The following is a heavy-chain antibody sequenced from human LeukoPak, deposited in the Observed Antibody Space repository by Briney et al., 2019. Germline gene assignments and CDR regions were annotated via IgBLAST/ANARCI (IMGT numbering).Heavy chain of an antibody. Sequence: GESLKISCKGSGYSFTSYWIGWVRQMPGKGLEWMGIIYPGDSDTRYSPSFQGQVTISADKSISPAYLQWSSLKASDTAMYYCAAPREDYGDYYYYGMDVWGQGTTVTVSS. CDR2: IYPGDSDT. CDR3: AAPREDYGDYYYYGMDV. V-gene: IGHV5-51*01. CDR1: GYSFTSYW. D-gene: IGHD4-17*01. J-gene: IGHJ6*02.